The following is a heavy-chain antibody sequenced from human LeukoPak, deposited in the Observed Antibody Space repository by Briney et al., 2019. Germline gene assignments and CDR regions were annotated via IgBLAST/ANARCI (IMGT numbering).Heavy chain of an antibody. CDR3: ASARGSNYGSLGD. V-gene: IGHV3-30*03. CDR2: ISYDGSKK. J-gene: IGHJ4*02. D-gene: IGHD5-18*01. CDR1: GSTFSSYG. Sequence: GGSLRLSCAASGSTFSSYGMHWVRQAPGKGLKWVAVISYDGSKKYYADSVKGRFSISRDNSKNTLYLQMNSLRAEDTAVYYCASARGSNYGSLGDWGQGTLVTVSS.